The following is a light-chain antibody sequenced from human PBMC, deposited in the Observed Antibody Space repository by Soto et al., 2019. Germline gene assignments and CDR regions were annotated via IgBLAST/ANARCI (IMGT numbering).Light chain of an antibody. V-gene: IGKV1-5*03. CDR3: QHYNSYSEA. CDR1: KTISSR. J-gene: IGKJ1*01. CDR2: KAS. Sequence: DIQMTQSPSTLSGSVGDRVTITCRASKTISSRLAWYQQKPGKAANHLIYKASTLKRGVPSRFSGSGSGTEYTLTISSLQPDDFATYYCQHYNSYSEAFGQGTKVDIK.